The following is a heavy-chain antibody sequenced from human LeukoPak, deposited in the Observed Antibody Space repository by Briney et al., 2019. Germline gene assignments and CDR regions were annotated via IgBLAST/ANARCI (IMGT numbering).Heavy chain of an antibody. CDR2: INHSGST. D-gene: IGHD3-10*01. CDR1: GGSFSGYY. CDR3: AGGPYGSGSFPFDY. V-gene: IGHV4-34*01. Sequence: RPSETLSLTCAVYGGSFSGYYWSWIRQPPGKGLEWIGEINHSGSTNYNPSLKSRVTISVDTSKNQFSLKLSSVTAADTAVYYCAGGPYGSGSFPFDYWGQGTLVTVSS. J-gene: IGHJ4*02.